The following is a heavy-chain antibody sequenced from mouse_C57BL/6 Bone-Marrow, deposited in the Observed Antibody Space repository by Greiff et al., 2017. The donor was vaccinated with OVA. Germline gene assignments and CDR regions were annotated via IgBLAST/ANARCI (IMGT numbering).Heavy chain of an antibody. D-gene: IGHD1-1*01. Sequence: EVQVVESGGDLVKPGGSLKLSCAASGFTFSSYGMSWVRQTPDKRLEWVATISSGGSYTYYPDSVKGRFTISRDNAKNTLYLQMSSLKSEDTAMYYCARPTVVGFDYWGQGTTLTVSS. CDR2: ISSGGSYT. J-gene: IGHJ2*01. V-gene: IGHV5-6*01. CDR3: ARPTVVGFDY. CDR1: GFTFSSYG.